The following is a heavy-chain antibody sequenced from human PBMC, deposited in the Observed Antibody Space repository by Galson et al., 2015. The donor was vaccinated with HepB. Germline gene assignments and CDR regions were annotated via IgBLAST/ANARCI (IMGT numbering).Heavy chain of an antibody. CDR3: ARDRFRGFQTGQGGDFDS. CDR2: VNPPDGNG. D-gene: IGHD2-21*01. J-gene: IGHJ4*02. CDR1: GYIFTNYY. V-gene: IGHV1-46*01. Sequence: SVKVSCKASGYIFTNYYMHWVRQAPGQRLEWMGIVNPPDGNGRYAQKIQGRVSMTTDTSTTTVYMVLSSLRSDDTAVYYCARDRFRGFQTGQGGDFDSWGQGALVTVSS.